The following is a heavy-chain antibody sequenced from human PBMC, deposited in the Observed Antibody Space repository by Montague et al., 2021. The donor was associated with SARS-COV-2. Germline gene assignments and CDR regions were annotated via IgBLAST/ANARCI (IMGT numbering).Heavy chain of an antibody. Sequence: TLSLTCTVSGGSISSGSYYWSWIRQPAGKGLEWIGRIYTSGTTGYSFSLKSRVTISVDTSKNQFSLKITSVTAADTAVYYCARAHSGSWAHLDNWGLGSLVTASS. D-gene: IGHD5-12*01. J-gene: IGHJ4*02. CDR2: IYTSGTT. CDR3: ARAHSGSWAHLDN. V-gene: IGHV4-61*02. CDR1: GGSISSGSYY.